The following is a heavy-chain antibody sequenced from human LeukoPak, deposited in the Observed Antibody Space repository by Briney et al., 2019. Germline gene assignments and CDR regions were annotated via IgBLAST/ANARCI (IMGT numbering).Heavy chain of an antibody. CDR1: GFTFNSYS. CDR3: ARAGPYYYDSGSSFDY. CDR2: IYDGGDT. Sequence: PGGSLRLSCAASGFTFNSYSMNWVRQAPGKGLEWVSVIYDGGDTYYADSVKGRFTISRDNSKNTLYLQMNSLRAEDTAVYYCARAGPYYYDSGSSFDYWGQGTLVTVSS. V-gene: IGHV3-66*01. D-gene: IGHD3-10*01. J-gene: IGHJ4*02.